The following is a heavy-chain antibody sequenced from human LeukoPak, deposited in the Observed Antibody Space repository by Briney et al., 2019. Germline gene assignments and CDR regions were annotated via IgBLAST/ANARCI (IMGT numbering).Heavy chain of an antibody. CDR1: GYTFTSYY. Sequence: ASVKVSCKASGYTFTSYYMHWVRQAPGQGLEWMGWINPNSGGTNYAQKFQGRVTMTRDTSISTAYMELSRLRSDDTAVYYCARSGIAARPPDAFDIWGQGTMVTVSS. J-gene: IGHJ3*02. CDR3: ARSGIAARPPDAFDI. D-gene: IGHD6-6*01. CDR2: INPNSGGT. V-gene: IGHV1-2*02.